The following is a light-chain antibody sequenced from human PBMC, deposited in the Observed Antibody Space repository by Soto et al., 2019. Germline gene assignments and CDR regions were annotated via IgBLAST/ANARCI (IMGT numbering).Light chain of an antibody. Sequence: DIQMTQSPVSLSASVGDRVTITCRASQDIHRYLAWFQQKPGKAPKSLIYATSSLQLGVPSRFSGSGSGTEFTHTISSLQPEDFATYYCQQYDNFPLTIGHGTRLEMK. V-gene: IGKV1-16*01. CDR2: ATS. CDR1: QDIHRY. CDR3: QQYDNFPLT. J-gene: IGKJ5*01.